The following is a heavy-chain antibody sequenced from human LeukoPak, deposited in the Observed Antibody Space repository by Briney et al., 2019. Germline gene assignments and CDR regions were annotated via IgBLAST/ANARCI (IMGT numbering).Heavy chain of an antibody. J-gene: IGHJ4*02. CDR3: ARHRGSSAYYSFDY. CDR1: GGSISSYY. Sequence: PSETLSLTRTVSGGSISSYYWSWIRQPPGKGLEWIGYIYYTGSTNYNPSLKSRVTISVDTSKNQFSLKLSSVTAADTAVYYCARHRGSSAYYSFDYWGQGTQVTVSS. CDR2: IYYTGST. D-gene: IGHD3-22*01. V-gene: IGHV4-59*08.